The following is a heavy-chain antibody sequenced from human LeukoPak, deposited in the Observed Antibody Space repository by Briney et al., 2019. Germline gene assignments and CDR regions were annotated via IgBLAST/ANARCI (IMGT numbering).Heavy chain of an antibody. CDR3: ARDNGPRVAGNAFDI. CDR1: GYTFTSYG. J-gene: IGHJ3*02. Sequence: ASVKVSCKASGYTFTSYGISWVRQAPGQGLEWMGWISAYNGNTNYAQKLQGRVTMTTDTSTSTAYMELRSLRSDDTAVYYCARDNGPRVAGNAFDIGGQGTMVTVSS. D-gene: IGHD6-19*01. V-gene: IGHV1-18*01. CDR2: ISAYNGNT.